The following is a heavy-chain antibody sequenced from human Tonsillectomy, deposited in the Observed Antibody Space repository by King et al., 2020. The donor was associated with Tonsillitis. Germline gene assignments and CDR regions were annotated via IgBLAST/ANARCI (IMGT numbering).Heavy chain of an antibody. D-gene: IGHD3-3*01. CDR2: ISGSGGST. Sequence: VQLVESGGGLVQPGGSLRLSCAASGFTFSSYAMSWVRQAPGKGLEWVSAISGSGGSTYYADSVKGRFTISRDNSKNPLYLQINSLRAEDTAVYYCAKDLRWFWSGYYTGRAFDIWGQGTMVTVSS. CDR1: GFTFSSYA. V-gene: IGHV3-23*04. CDR3: AKDLRWFWSGYYTGRAFDI. J-gene: IGHJ3*02.